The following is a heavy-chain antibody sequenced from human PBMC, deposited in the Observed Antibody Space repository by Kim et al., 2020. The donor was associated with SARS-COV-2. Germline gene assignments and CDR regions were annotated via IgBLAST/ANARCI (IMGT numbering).Heavy chain of an antibody. V-gene: IGHV1-69*13. CDR1: GLLFESYG. CDR3: ARPADKTPSVPDDTYEV. Sequence: SVKVSCKASGLLFESYGLSWVRQAPGQGLEWMGKIIPILNKADYAAKFQGRVTISADDSTSTVYMELGSLRSEDTAIYYCARPADKTPSVPDDTYEVWGQGTLVTVSS. CDR2: IIPILNKA. J-gene: IGHJ3*01.